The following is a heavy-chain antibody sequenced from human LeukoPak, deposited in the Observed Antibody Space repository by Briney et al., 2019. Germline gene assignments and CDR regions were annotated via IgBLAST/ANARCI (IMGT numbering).Heavy chain of an antibody. Sequence: PGGSLRLSCAASGFTFSSYSMNWVRQAPGKGLEWVSSISSSSSYIYYADSVKGRFTISRDNAKNSLYLQMNSLRAEDTAVYYCARGDSLNWNDDANGDYWGQGTLVTVSS. J-gene: IGHJ4*02. CDR2: ISSSSSYI. CDR3: ARGDSLNWNDDANGDY. V-gene: IGHV3-21*01. D-gene: IGHD1-1*01. CDR1: GFTFSSYS.